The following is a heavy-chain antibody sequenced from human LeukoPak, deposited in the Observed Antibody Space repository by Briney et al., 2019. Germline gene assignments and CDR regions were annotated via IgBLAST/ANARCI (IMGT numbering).Heavy chain of an antibody. D-gene: IGHD3-22*01. CDR3: ARRAGDYSHPYDY. V-gene: IGHV3-23*01. CDR2: ITGSGGST. Sequence: PGGTLRLSCAASGFTFISYGMSWVRQAPGKGLEWVSGITGSGGSTYYADSVKGRFTISRDNSKNTFHLQMNSLRAEDTAVYYCARRAGDYSHPYDYWGQGTLVTVSS. J-gene: IGHJ4*02. CDR1: GFTFISYG.